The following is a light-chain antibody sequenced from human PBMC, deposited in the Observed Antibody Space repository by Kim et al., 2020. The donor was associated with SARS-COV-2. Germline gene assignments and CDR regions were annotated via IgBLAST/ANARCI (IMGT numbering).Light chain of an antibody. Sequence: QSALTQPRSVSGPPGQSVTISCTGAGSDVGGYDYVSWYQQNPGKAPKLMIYDVSKRPSGVPDRFSGSKSGNTASLTISGLQAEDEADYYCCSYAGTYTWVFGGGTQLTVL. J-gene: IGLJ3*02. V-gene: IGLV2-11*01. CDR1: GSDVGGYDY. CDR2: DVS. CDR3: CSYAGTYTWV.